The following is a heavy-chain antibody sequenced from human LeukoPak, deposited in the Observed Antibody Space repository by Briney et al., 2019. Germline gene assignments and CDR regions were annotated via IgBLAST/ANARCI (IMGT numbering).Heavy chain of an antibody. D-gene: IGHD3-3*01. Sequence: ASVKVSCKASGYTFTGYYLHWVRQAPGQGLEWMGWINPNSGGTNYAQKFQGRVTMTRDTSISTAYMELSRLRSDDTAVYYCARGGGLRFLEWFWDPCGQGTLVTVSS. J-gene: IGHJ5*02. CDR1: GYTFTGYY. CDR2: INPNSGGT. V-gene: IGHV1-2*02. CDR3: ARGGGLRFLEWFWDP.